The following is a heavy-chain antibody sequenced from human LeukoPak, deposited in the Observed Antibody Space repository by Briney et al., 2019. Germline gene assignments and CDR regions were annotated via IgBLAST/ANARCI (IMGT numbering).Heavy chain of an antibody. D-gene: IGHD3-22*01. Sequence: GGSLRLSCAASGFTFSSYAMSWVRQAPGKGLEWVSAISGSGGSTYYADSVKGRFTISRDNSKNTLYLQMHSLRAEDTAVYYCAKDRLKFSSGYYPDYWGQGTLVTVSS. CDR2: ISGSGGST. CDR1: GFTFSSYA. J-gene: IGHJ4*02. CDR3: AKDRLKFSSGYYPDY. V-gene: IGHV3-23*01.